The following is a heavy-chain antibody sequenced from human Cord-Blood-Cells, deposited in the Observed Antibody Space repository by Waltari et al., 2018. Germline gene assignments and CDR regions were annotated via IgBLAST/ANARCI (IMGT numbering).Heavy chain of an antibody. CDR3: ARGTYYYDSSGYYSGYFQH. CDR2: INPNRGGT. CDR1: GYTFTGYY. J-gene: IGHJ1*01. Sequence: QVQLVQSGAEVKKPGASVKVSCTASGYTFTGYYMHWVRPAPGQGLEWMGWINPNRGGTNYAQKFQGRVTMTRDTSISTAYMELSRLRSDDTAVYYCARGTYYYDSSGYYSGYFQHWGQGTLVTVSS. D-gene: IGHD3-22*01. V-gene: IGHV1-2*02.